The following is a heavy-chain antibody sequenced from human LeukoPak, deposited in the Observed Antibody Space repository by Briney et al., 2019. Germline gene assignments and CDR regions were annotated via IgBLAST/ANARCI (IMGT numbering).Heavy chain of an antibody. V-gene: IGHV3-21*01. CDR2: ISSSSSYI. CDR3: ARKEGYYYMDV. CDR1: GFTFSSYS. Sequence: GGSLRLSCAASGFTFSSYSMNWFRQAPGKGLEWVSSISSSSSYIYYAGSVKGRFTISRDNAKNSLYLQMNSLRAEDTAVYYCARKEGYYYMDVWGKGTTVTVSS. J-gene: IGHJ6*03.